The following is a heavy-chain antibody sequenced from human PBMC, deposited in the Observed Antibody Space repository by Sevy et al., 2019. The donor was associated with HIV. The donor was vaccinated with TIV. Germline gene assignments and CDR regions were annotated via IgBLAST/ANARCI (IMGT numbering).Heavy chain of an antibody. CDR1: GFSFSSYE. CDR2: ISSSGSAI. J-gene: IGHJ4*02. Sequence: GGSLRLSCEASGFSFSSYEMNWVSQAPGKGLESISYISSSGSAIYYPDSVKGRFTVSRDNAKNLVYLQMNSLRAEDTAIYYCAREPGLHSSGYSGGFDYWGQGTLVTVSS. CDR3: AREPGLHSSGYSGGFDY. D-gene: IGHD3-22*01. V-gene: IGHV3-48*03.